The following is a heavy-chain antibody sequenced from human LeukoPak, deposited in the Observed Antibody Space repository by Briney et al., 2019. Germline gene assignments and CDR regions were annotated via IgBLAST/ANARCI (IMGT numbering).Heavy chain of an antibody. D-gene: IGHD5-18*01. CDR2: IYSGGST. Sequence: GGSLRLSCAASGFTVSSNYMSWVRQAPGKGLEWVSVIYSGGSTYYADSVKGRFTISRDNAKNSLYLQMNSLRAEDTAVYYCVEYSYAMGGYWGQGTLVTVSS. J-gene: IGHJ4*02. CDR3: VEYSYAMGGY. CDR1: GFTVSSNY. V-gene: IGHV3-66*01.